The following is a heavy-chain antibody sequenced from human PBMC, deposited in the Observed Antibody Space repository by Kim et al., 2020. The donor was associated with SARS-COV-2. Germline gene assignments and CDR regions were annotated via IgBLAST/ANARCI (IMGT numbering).Heavy chain of an antibody. D-gene: IGHD6-19*01. CDR1: GFTVSRNY. CDR3: ARVLAVAGDDAFDL. CDR2: IYSGDIT. V-gene: IGHV3-66*01. J-gene: IGHJ3*01. Sequence: GGSLRLSCAASGFTVSRNYMSWVRQAPGKGLEWVSIIYSGDITYYADSVKDRFTISRDNSKNTLYLQVNSLRAEDSAVYYCARVLAVAGDDAFDLWGQGTMVTVSS.